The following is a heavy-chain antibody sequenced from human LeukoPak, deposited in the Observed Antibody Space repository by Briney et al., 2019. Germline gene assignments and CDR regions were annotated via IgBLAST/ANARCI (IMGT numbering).Heavy chain of an antibody. D-gene: IGHD2-2*01. V-gene: IGHV4-34*01. J-gene: IGHJ4*02. CDR2: INHSGST. Sequence: PSETLSLTCAVYGVSFSGYYWSWIRQPPGKGLEWIGEINHSGSTNYNPSLKSRVTISVDTSKNQFSLKLSSVTAADTAVYYCARGPKSRVGYCSSTSCPALFDYWGQGTLVTVSS. CDR3: ARGPKSRVGYCSSTSCPALFDY. CDR1: GVSFSGYY.